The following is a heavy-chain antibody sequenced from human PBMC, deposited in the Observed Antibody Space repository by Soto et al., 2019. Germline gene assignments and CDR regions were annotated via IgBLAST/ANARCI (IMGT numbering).Heavy chain of an antibody. CDR1: GYTFTGYY. V-gene: IGHV1-2*04. J-gene: IGHJ5*02. CDR2: INPNSGGT. CDR3: AGGGRIVVVVAATLRWFDP. D-gene: IGHD2-15*01. Sequence: QVQLVQSGAEVKKPGASVKVSCKASGYTFTGYYMHWVRQAPGQGLEWMGWINPNSGGTNYAQKSRGWVNRTRDTANTTTYMELSRQRADDTAVYYCAGGGRIVVVVAATLRWFDPWGQGTLVTVSS.